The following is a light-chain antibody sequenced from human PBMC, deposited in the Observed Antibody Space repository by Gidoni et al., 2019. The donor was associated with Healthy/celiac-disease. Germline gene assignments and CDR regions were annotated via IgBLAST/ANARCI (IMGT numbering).Light chain of an antibody. CDR2: NDS. J-gene: IGLJ7*01. CDR3: QSADSSGTRAV. CDR1: ALPKQY. V-gene: IGLV3-25*02. Sequence: SYELTQPPSVSVSPGQTARITCSGDALPKQYAYWYQQKPGQAPVLVIYNDSERPSGIPERFSGSSSGTTVTLTISGVQAEDEADYYCQSADSSGTRAVFGGGTQLTVL.